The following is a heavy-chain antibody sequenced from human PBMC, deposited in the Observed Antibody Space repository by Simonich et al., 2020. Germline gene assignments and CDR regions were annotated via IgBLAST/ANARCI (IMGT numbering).Heavy chain of an antibody. Sequence: QVQLQESGPGLVKPSETLSLTCTVSGGSISSYYWSWIRQPPGKGLEWLGYIYYSGSTNYHPSLKSRVTISVDTSKNQFSLKRSSVTAADTAVYYCARHKFWGEVVTAIPGYWYFDLWGRGTLVTVSS. CDR1: GGSISSYY. D-gene: IGHD2-21*02. J-gene: IGHJ2*01. V-gene: IGHV4-59*08. CDR3: ARHKFWGEVVTAIPGYWYFDL. CDR2: IYYSGST.